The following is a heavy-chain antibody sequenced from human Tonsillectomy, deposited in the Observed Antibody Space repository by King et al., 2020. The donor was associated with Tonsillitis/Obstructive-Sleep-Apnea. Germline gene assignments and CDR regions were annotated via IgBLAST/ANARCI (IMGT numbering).Heavy chain of an antibody. CDR3: AKGYYDGTGYFYWYLDV. Sequence: VQLVQSGAEVKKPGASVKLSCKASGYTFTNYHMHWVRQAPGQGLEWMGIINPSGSTTYAQMFQGRVTMTRDTSTSTVYMELSSLRSEDTAVYYCAKGYYDGTGYFYWYLDVWGRGTPVTVSS. D-gene: IGHD3-22*01. J-gene: IGHJ2*01. CDR2: INPSGST. CDR1: GYTFTNYH. V-gene: IGHV1-46*01.